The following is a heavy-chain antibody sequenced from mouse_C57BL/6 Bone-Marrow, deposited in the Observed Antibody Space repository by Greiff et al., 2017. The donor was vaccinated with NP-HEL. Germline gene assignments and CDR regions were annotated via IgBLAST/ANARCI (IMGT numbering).Heavy chain of an antibody. CDR1: GFTFSSYA. CDR2: ISDGGSYT. Sequence: EVKLVESGGGLVKPGGSLKLSCAASGFTFSSYAMSWVRQTPEKRLEWVATISDGGSYTYYPDNVKGRFTISRDNAKNNLYLQMSHLKSEDTAMYYCARDGAYYSNFWFAYWGKGTLVTVSA. D-gene: IGHD2-5*01. V-gene: IGHV5-4*01. CDR3: ARDGAYYSNFWFAY. J-gene: IGHJ3*01.